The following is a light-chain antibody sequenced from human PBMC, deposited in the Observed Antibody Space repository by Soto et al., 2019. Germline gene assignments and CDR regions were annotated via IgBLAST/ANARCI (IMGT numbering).Light chain of an antibody. V-gene: IGLV2-8*01. J-gene: IGLJ1*01. CDR3: SSYAGSSYV. CDR1: SSDVGGYHY. CDR2: EVS. Sequence: SPLTQPPSASGSPGQSVTISCTGTSSDVGGYHYVSWYQQHPGKAPKLMIYEVSKRPSGVPDRFSGSKSGNTASLTVSGLQAEDEADYYCSSYAGSSYVFGTGTKLTVL.